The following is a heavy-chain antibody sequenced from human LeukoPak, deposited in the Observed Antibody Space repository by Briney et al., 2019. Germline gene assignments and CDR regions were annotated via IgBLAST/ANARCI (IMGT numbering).Heavy chain of an antibody. J-gene: IGHJ3*01. CDR1: GFTFSSYA. CDR3: AREVYSYALDALDL. Sequence: GGSLRLSCAASGFTFSSYAMHWVRQAPGKGLEWVAVISYDGSNKYYADSVKGRFTISRDNSKNTLYLQMNSLRSEDTAVYYCAREVYSYALDALDLWGQGTMVTVSS. V-gene: IGHV3-30*04. D-gene: IGHD5-18*01. CDR2: ISYDGSNK.